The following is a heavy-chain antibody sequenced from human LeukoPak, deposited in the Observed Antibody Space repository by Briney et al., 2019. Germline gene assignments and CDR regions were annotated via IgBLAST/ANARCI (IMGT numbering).Heavy chain of an antibody. CDR2: IANDGRDK. J-gene: IGHJ4*02. CDR1: GFTFSRYA. V-gene: IGHV3-30*18. Sequence: GGSLRLSCAASGFTFSRYAMHWVRRAPGKGLEWVAVIANDGRDKHSTDSVKGRFTITRDNAKNTVYLQMNSLRVEDTAVYYCAKDQQIVTAKYYFDSWGQGILVTVSS. CDR3: AKDQQIVTAKYYFDS. D-gene: IGHD1/OR15-1a*01.